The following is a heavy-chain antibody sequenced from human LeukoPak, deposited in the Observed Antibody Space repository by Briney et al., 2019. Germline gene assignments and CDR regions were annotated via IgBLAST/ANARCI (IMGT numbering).Heavy chain of an antibody. CDR2: MNPNSGNT. Sequence: GASAKVSCKASGYTFTSYDINWVRQATGQGLEWMGWMNPNSGNTGYAQKFQGRVTITRNTSISTAYMELSSLRSEDTAVYYCARGGTSRRGYSYGRVWFDPWGQGTLVTVSS. CDR3: ARGGTSRRGYSYGRVWFDP. J-gene: IGHJ5*02. D-gene: IGHD5-18*01. V-gene: IGHV1-8*03. CDR1: GYTFTSYD.